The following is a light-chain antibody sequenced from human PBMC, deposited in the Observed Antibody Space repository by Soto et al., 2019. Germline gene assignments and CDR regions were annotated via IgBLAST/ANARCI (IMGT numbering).Light chain of an antibody. Sequence: QAVVTQPPSVSAAPGQKVTISCSGSSSNIGINYVSWYQQLPGTAPKLLIYENNKRPSGIPDRFSGSQSGTSATLGITGLQTGDEADYYCGTWDSSLSAVLFGGGTKLTVL. CDR2: ENN. J-gene: IGLJ2*01. V-gene: IGLV1-51*02. CDR3: GTWDSSLSAVL. CDR1: SSNIGINY.